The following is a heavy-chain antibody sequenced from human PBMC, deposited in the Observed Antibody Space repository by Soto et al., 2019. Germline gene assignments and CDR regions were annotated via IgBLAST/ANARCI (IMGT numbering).Heavy chain of an antibody. Sequence: AETLSLTGDVSGPSITTYYGSWIRQAPGKGLEWIGNVYHTGSTDYNSSLRSRVTISVDTSKNQFSLNMNSVTAADPAVSYCARRLFGIGWTFDSWRQGALVTV. D-gene: IGHD2-21*01. CDR1: GPSITTYY. J-gene: IGHJ4*02. V-gene: IGHV4-59*13. CDR2: VYHTGST. CDR3: ARRLFGIGWTFDS.